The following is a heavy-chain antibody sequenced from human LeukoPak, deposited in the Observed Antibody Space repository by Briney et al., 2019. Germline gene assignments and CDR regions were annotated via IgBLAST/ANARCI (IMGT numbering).Heavy chain of an antibody. J-gene: IGHJ2*01. CDR3: ARVSVLDWYFDL. CDR2: IYHSGST. D-gene: IGHD5/OR15-5a*01. CDR1: GYSISSGNY. V-gene: IGHV4-38-2*02. Sequence: PSETLSLTCTVSGYSISSGNYWGWIRQPPGKGLEWIGSIYHSGSTYYNPSLKSRVTISVDTSKNQFSLKLISVTAADTAVYYCARVSVLDWYFDLWGRGTLVTVSS.